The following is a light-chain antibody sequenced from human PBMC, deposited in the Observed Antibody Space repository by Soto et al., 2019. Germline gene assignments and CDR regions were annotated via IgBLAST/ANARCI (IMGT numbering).Light chain of an antibody. CDR2: GAS. V-gene: IGKV3-20*01. Sequence: VIAQSPATLSVSPGERATLSCSSSQSVSSNLAWYQQKPGQAPRLLIYGASNRATGIPDRFSGSGSGTDFTLTITRLEPEDFAVYYCHHYGKSPIYTFGPGTKVDI. CDR3: HHYGKSPIYT. J-gene: IGKJ3*01. CDR1: QSVSSN.